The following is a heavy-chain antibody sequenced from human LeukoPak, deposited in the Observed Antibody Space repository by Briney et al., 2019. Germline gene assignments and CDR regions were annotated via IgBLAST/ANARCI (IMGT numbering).Heavy chain of an antibody. J-gene: IGHJ4*02. CDR2: IYTGGKS. Sequence: GGSLRLSCAGSGSTASDDYMSWVRQAPRKGLEWVSIIYTGGKSDYVDSVKGRFTVSRDNSKNTLYLQMNNVRVEDTAVYYCARQHHCAGDCWGQGTLVTVSS. D-gene: IGHD2-21*01. V-gene: IGHV3-66*02. CDR3: ARQHHCAGDC. CDR1: GSTASDDY.